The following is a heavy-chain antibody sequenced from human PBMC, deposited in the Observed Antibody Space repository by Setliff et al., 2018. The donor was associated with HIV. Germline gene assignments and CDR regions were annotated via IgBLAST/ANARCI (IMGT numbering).Heavy chain of an antibody. CDR3: ARELRRVDP. Sequence: ASVKVSCKASGYTFTTYDINWVRQATGQGHEWVGYINPNSGRTGYAQKFQGRVTMTWDTSISTVYMELSSLRSEDTAVYYCARELRRVDPWGQGTLVTVSS. CDR1: GYTFTTYD. CDR2: INPNSGRT. V-gene: IGHV1-8*02. D-gene: IGHD2-15*01. J-gene: IGHJ5*02.